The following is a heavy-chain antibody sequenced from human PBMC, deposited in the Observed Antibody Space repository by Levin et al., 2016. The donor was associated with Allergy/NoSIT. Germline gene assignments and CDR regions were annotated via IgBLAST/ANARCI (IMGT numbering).Heavy chain of an antibody. CDR3: ARAQGLAARGHYYMDV. D-gene: IGHD6-6*01. CDR1: GFTLSTYS. Sequence: GGSLRLSCVASGFTLSTYSMDWVRQAPGKGLEWVSSISSSSSHIYYADSVRGRFTISRDNARNSVYLQMSSLRAEDTALYYCARAQGLAARGHYYMDVWGRGTTVTVSS. CDR2: ISSSSSHI. V-gene: IGHV3-21*06. J-gene: IGHJ6*03.